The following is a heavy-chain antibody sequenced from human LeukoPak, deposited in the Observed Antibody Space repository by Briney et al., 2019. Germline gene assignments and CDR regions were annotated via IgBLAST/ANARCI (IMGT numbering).Heavy chain of an antibody. CDR3: ATQPGIAAAGEDY. Sequence: GGSLRLSCAASGFTFSSYSMNWVRQAPGKGLEWVSSISSSSSYIYYADSVKGRFTISRDNAKNSLYLQMNSLRAEDTAVYYCATQPGIAAAGEDYWGQGTLVTVSS. CDR2: ISSSSSYI. D-gene: IGHD6-13*01. J-gene: IGHJ4*02. V-gene: IGHV3-21*01. CDR1: GFTFSSYS.